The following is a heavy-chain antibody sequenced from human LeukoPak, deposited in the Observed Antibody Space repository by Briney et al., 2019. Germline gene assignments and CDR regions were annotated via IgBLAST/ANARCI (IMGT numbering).Heavy chain of an antibody. CDR3: ASPRDYDTTGYRYDY. CDR2: IYSSGNI. CDR1: GFTVRSNY. D-gene: IGHD3-22*01. Sequence: GGSLRLSCAASGFTVRSNYMSWVRQAPGKGLEWASVIYSSGNIYYADSVKGRFTISRHNSKNTLYLQMNSLRAEDTAIYYCASPRDYDTTGYRYDYWGQGTLVTVSS. V-gene: IGHV3-53*04. J-gene: IGHJ4*02.